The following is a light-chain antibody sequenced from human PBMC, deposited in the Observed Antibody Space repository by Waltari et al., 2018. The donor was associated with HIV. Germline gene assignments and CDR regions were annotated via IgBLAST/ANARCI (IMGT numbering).Light chain of an antibody. CDR2: DAS. V-gene: IGKV3-11*01. Sequence: DTVLTQYPATLSLSPGERATLSCRASQSVSNHLAWYQQKPGQAPRLLIYDASNRATGVPARFSGSRSGTDFTLTISSLDPEDFAVYYCQQLSNWPPEFTFGPGTKVDIK. CDR1: QSVSNH. J-gene: IGKJ3*01. CDR3: QQLSNWPPEFT.